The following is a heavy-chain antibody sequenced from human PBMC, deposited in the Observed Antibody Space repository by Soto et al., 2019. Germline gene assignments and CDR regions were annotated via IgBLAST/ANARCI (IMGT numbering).Heavy chain of an antibody. CDR2: IYYSGST. J-gene: IGHJ5*02. V-gene: IGHV4-59*01. CDR3: AREGPRSNWFDP. Sequence: SETLSLTCTVSGGSISSYYWSWIRQPPGKGLEWIGYIYYSGSTNYNPSLKRRVTISVDTSKNQFSLKLSSVTAAYTAVYYCAREGPRSNWFDPWGQGTRVTVS. CDR1: GGSISSYY.